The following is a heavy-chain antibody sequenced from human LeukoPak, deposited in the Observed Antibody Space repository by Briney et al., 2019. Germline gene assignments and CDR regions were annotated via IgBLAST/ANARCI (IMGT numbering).Heavy chain of an antibody. J-gene: IGHJ4*01. D-gene: IGHD3-3*01. V-gene: IGHV3-73*01. Sequence: GGSLRLSCKVSGFLFSDSAIHWVRHAAGKGLEWVGRIRSKAHSGETGYADSVKGRFTISRDDSKDTSYLQINSLRPEDTALYYCTSPAHDFDLWSGYYSLWGHGTQVTVSS. CDR3: TSPAHDFDLWSGYYSL. CDR1: GFLFSDSA. CDR2: IRSKAHSGET.